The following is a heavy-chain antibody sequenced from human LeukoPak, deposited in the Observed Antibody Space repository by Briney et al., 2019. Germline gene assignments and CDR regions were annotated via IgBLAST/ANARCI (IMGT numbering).Heavy chain of an antibody. Sequence: GGSLRLSCVASGFTFSTYSMSWVRQAPGKGLEWVAVISYDGSNKYYADSVKGRFTISRDNSENTLYLQMNSLRAEDTAVFYCAKDMCSSTSCSRRAFDIWGQGTMVTVSS. CDR2: ISYDGSNK. D-gene: IGHD2-2*01. J-gene: IGHJ3*02. V-gene: IGHV3-30*18. CDR3: AKDMCSSTSCSRRAFDI. CDR1: GFTFSTYS.